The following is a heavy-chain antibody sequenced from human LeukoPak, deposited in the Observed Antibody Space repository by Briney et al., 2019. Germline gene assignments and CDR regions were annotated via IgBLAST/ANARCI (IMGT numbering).Heavy chain of an antibody. V-gene: IGHV4-31*03. J-gene: IGHJ6*02. D-gene: IGHD3-10*01. CDR2: IYYSGST. Sequence: SQTLSLTCTVSGGSISSGGYYWSWIRQHPGKGLEWIGYIYYSGSTYYSPSLKSRVTISVDTSKNQFSLKLSSVTAADTAVYYCAREAYYYGSGSYSPYYYYYGMDVWGQGTTVTVSS. CDR3: AREAYYYGSGSYSPYYYYYGMDV. CDR1: GGSISSGGYY.